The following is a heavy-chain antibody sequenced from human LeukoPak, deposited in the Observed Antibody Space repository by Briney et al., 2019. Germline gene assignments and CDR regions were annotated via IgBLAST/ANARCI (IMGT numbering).Heavy chain of an antibody. CDR1: GFPFSDFS. J-gene: IGHJ4*02. Sequence: GGSLRLSCATSGFPFSDFSMSWVRQAPGKGLEWISTTNSGGTSTYYAESVKGRFTISRDNSKNTLYLQMSSLRVEDTAVYYCAKQSYARFLGEGGPGTLVSVSS. CDR3: AKQSYARFLGE. CDR2: TNSGGTST. V-gene: IGHV3-23*01. D-gene: IGHD2-8*01.